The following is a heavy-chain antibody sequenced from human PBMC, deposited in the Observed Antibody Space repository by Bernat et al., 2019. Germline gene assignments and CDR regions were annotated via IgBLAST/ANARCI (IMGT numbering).Heavy chain of an antibody. CDR2: IYYSGST. CDR1: GGSISSGGYY. D-gene: IGHD2-2*01. J-gene: IGHJ5*02. CDR3: AREKVVPAARVGWFDP. V-gene: IGHV4-31*03. Sequence: QVQLPESGPGLVKPSQTLSLTCTVSGGSISSGGYYWSWIRQHPGKCLEWIGYIYYSGSTYYNPSLKSRVTISVDTSKNQFSLKLSSVTAADTAVYYCAREKVVPAARVGWFDPWGQGTLVTVSS.